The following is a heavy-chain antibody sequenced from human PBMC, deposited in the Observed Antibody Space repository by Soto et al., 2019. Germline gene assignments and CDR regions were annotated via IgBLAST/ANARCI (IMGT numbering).Heavy chain of an antibody. CDR3: ARNVPVTTLGY. D-gene: IGHD4-17*01. CDR2: IYSTGNT. CDR1: GVTVSNNY. V-gene: IGHV3-66*01. Sequence: EVKLVESGGGLVQPGGSLRLSCSASGVTVSNNYMTWVRQAPGKGLELVSSIYSTGNTFYADSVKGRFTISRDNSKNTLYLQMNSLRVDDTAVYYRARNVPVTTLGYWGQGTLVTVSS. J-gene: IGHJ4*02.